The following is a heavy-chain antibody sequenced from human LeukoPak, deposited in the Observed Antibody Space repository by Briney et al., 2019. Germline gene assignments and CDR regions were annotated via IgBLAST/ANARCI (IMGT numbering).Heavy chain of an antibody. CDR1: GFTFSSYS. D-gene: IGHD4-17*01. CDR3: ARTQNYGDKDAFDI. Sequence: GGSLRLSCAASGFTFSSYSMNWVRQAPGKGLEWVSSISSSSSYIYHADSVKGRFTISRDNAKNSLYLQMNSLRAEDTAVYYCARTQNYGDKDAFDIWGQGTMVTVSS. J-gene: IGHJ3*02. CDR2: ISSSSSYI. V-gene: IGHV3-21*01.